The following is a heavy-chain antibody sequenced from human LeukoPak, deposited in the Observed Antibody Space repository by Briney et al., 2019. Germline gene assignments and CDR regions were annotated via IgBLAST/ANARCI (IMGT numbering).Heavy chain of an antibody. CDR1: GGSISSSSYY. CDR3: ARRNVVPAAVYYMDV. V-gene: IGHV4-39*01. CDR2: IYYSGST. D-gene: IGHD2-2*01. J-gene: IGHJ6*03. Sequence: PSETLSLTCTVSGGSISSSSYYWGWIRQPPGKGLEWIGSIYYSGSTYYNPSLKSRVTISVDTSKNQFSLKLSSVTAADTAVYYCARRNVVPAAVYYMDVWGKGTTVTVSS.